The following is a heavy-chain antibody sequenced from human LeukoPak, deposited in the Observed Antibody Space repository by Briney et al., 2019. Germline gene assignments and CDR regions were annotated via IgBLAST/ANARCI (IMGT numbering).Heavy chain of an antibody. CDR3: ARPWYYYDSSGYSDPSDAFDI. D-gene: IGHD3-22*01. V-gene: IGHV1-69*13. Sequence: ASVKVSCKASGGTFSSYAISWVRQAPGQGLGWMGGIIPIFGTANYAQKFQGRVTITADESTSTAYMELSSLRSEDTAVYYCARPWYYYDSSGYSDPSDAFDIWGQGTMVTVSS. J-gene: IGHJ3*02. CDR1: GGTFSSYA. CDR2: IIPIFGTA.